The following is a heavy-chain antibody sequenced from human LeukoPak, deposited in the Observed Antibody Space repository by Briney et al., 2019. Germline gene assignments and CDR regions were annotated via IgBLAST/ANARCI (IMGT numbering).Heavy chain of an antibody. CDR2: IKFDGSLT. D-gene: IGHD4-11*01. CDR1: GFTLGNYW. V-gene: IGHV3-74*01. CDR3: TREIAVNPSASLRY. Sequence: PGGSLRLSCAASGFTLGNYWMHWVRQAPGKGLVCVSRIKFDGSLTNYADSVRGRFTISRDNAKNMLYLQMNSLSAEDSAIYYCTREIAVNPSASLRYWGQGTLVTVSS. J-gene: IGHJ4*02.